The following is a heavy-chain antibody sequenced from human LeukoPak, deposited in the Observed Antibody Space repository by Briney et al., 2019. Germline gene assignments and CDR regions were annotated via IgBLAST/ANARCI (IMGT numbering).Heavy chain of an antibody. Sequence: SETLSLTCTVSGGSISTSSYYWGWIRQPPGKGLECIGNIYYSGSTYYNPSLKSRVTISVDTSKNQFSLKLSSVTAADTAVYYCARPRYSSGWRGDYFDYWGQGTLVTVSS. V-gene: IGHV4-39*07. D-gene: IGHD6-19*01. CDR2: IYYSGST. CDR1: GGSISTSSYY. CDR3: ARPRYSSGWRGDYFDY. J-gene: IGHJ4*02.